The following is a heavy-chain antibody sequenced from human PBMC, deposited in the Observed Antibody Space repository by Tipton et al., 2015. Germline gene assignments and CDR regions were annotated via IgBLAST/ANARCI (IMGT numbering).Heavy chain of an antibody. D-gene: IGHD4-17*01. Sequence: GSLRLSCAASGFTVSSSYMSWVRQTPGKGLEWVSYISTSGSTIYYADSVKGRFTISRDNAKNSLYLQMNSLRDDDTAVYYCARDDGDYVLGEFDYWGQGTLVAVSS. V-gene: IGHV3-48*02. CDR1: GFTVSSSY. CDR3: ARDDGDYVLGEFDY. CDR2: ISTSGSTI. J-gene: IGHJ4*02.